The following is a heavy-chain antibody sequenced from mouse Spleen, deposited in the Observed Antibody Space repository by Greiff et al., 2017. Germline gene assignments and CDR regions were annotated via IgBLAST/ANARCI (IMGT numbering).Heavy chain of an antibody. J-gene: IGHJ3*01. CDR1: GYTFTSYW. CDR3: ARNSPTARATLAWFAY. CDR2: IYPGSGST. D-gene: IGHD3-2*01. V-gene: IGHV1-55*01. Sequence: QVQLQQPGAELVKPGASVKMSCKASGYTFTSYWITWVKQRPGQGLEWIGDIYPGSGSTNYNEKFKSKATLTVDTSSSTAYMQLSSLTSEDSAVYYCARNSPTARATLAWFAYWGQGTLVTVSA.